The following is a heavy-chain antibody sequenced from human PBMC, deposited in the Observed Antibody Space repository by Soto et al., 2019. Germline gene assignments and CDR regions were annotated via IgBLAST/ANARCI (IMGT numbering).Heavy chain of an antibody. J-gene: IGHJ5*02. Sequence: EVHLLDSGGGLVQPGGSLRLSCAASGFTSTNYVMNWVRQAPGKGLEWVSSISGSGTTTFYADSVKGRFIISRDNSKNMLYLQMNSLRAEDTAVYYCARGKGSSIIDWFDPWGQGTLVTVSS. CDR2: ISGSGTTT. V-gene: IGHV3-23*01. CDR3: ARGKGSSIIDWFDP. D-gene: IGHD3-10*01. CDR1: GFTSTNYV.